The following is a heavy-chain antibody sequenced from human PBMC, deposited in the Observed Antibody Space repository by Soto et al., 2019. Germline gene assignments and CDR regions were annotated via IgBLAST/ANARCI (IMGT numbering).Heavy chain of an antibody. Sequence: NPSETLSLTCTFSCGSISSGGYYWSWIRQHPGKGLEWIGYIYYSGSTYYNPSLKSRVTISVDTSKNQFSLKLSSVTAADTAVYYCARDRGLQGWFDPWGQGTLVTVSS. CDR2: IYYSGST. CDR3: ARDRGLQGWFDP. V-gene: IGHV4-31*03. CDR1: CGSISSGGYY. J-gene: IGHJ5*02. D-gene: IGHD4-17*01.